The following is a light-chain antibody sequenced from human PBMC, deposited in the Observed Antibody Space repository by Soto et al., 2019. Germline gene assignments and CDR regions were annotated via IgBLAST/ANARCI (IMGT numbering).Light chain of an antibody. J-gene: IGKJ1*01. CDR3: QQYNNWPPKT. Sequence: EIVMTQSPATLSVSPRERTTLSCRASQSVSSNLAWYQQKPGQAPRLLIYGASTRATGIPARFSGSGSGTEFTLTISSLQSEDFAVYYCQQYNNWPPKTFGQGTKVDIK. V-gene: IGKV3-15*01. CDR1: QSVSSN. CDR2: GAS.